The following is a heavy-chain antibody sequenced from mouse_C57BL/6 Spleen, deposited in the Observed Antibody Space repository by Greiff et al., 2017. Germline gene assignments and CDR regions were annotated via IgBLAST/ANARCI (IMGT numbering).Heavy chain of an antibody. D-gene: IGHD1-1*01. CDR3: ARAPYYGSSYVYAMDY. V-gene: IGHV1-64*01. CDR1: GYTFTSYW. CDR2: IHPNSGST. J-gene: IGHJ4*01. Sequence: QVHVKQSGAELVKPGASVKLSCKASGYTFTSYWMHWVKQRPGQGLEWIGMIHPNSGSTNYNEKFKSKATLTVDKSSSTAYMQLSSLTSEDSAVYYCARAPYYGSSYVYAMDYWGQGTSVTVSS.